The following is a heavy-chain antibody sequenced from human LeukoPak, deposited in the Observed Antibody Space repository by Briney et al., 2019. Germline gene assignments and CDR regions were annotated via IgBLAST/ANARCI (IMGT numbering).Heavy chain of an antibody. CDR1: GGSFSGYY. CDR3: ARGEEDRIVGATTTFDY. D-gene: IGHD1-26*01. J-gene: IGHJ4*02. Sequence: SETLSLTCAVYGGSFSGYYWSWIRQPPGKGLEWIGEINHSGSTNYSPSLKSRVTISVDTSKNQFSLKLSSVTAADTAVYYCARGEEDRIVGATTTFDYWGQGTLVTVSS. CDR2: INHSGST. V-gene: IGHV4-34*01.